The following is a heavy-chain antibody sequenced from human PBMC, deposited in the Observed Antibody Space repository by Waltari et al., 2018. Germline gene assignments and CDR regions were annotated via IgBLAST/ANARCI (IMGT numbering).Heavy chain of an antibody. CDR2: IIPILGIA. Sequence: QVQLVQSGAEVKKPGSSVKVSCKASGGTFSSYTIRRVRQAPGQGLEWMGRIIPILGIANYAQKFQGRVTITADKSTSTAYMELSSLRSEDTAVYYCATRKVGYCSSTSCPEYWGQGTLVTVSS. J-gene: IGHJ4*02. CDR1: GGTFSSYT. CDR3: ATRKVGYCSSTSCPEY. V-gene: IGHV1-69*02. D-gene: IGHD2-2*03.